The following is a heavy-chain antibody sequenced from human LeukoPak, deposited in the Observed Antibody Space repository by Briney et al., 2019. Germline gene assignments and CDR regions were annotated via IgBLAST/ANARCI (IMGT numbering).Heavy chain of an antibody. D-gene: IGHD5-12*01. CDR1: GFTFSSFA. Sequence: GGSLRLSCAASGFTFSSFAMNWVRQAPGKGLEWVSAISSSSNYIYYADSLKGRFTISRDNAKNSLFLQMNSLRAEDTAVYYCAREIGGYDFYWGQGTLVTVSS. J-gene: IGHJ4*02. V-gene: IGHV3-21*06. CDR3: AREIGGYDFY. CDR2: ISSSSNYI.